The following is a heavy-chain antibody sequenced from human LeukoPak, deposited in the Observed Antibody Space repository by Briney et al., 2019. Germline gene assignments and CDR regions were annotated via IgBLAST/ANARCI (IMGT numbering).Heavy chain of an antibody. J-gene: IGHJ6*04. D-gene: IGHD2-2*01. CDR3: ARGRGYCSSTSCYSVWMDV. CDR1: GYTFTGYY. CDR2: INPNSGGT. V-gene: IGHV1-2*02. Sequence: GASVKVSCKASGYTFTGYYMHWVRQAPRQGLEWMGWINPNSGGTNSQKFQGRVTMTRDTSISTAYMELSRLSSDDTAVYYCARGRGYCSSTSCYSVWMDVWGKGTTVTVSS.